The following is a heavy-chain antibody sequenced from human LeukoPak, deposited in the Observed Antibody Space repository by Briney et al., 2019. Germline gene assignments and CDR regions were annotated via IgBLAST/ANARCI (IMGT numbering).Heavy chain of an antibody. V-gene: IGHV4-59*11. J-gene: IGHJ6*03. CDR3: ARVPYYYDQGYYYYYMGV. Sequence: SETLSLTCTVPGGSISSHYWSWIRQPPGKGLEWIGYIYYSGSTNYNPSLKSRVTISVDTFKNQFSLKLGSVTAADTAVYYCARVPYYYDQGYYYYYMGVWGKGTTVTVSS. D-gene: IGHD3-22*01. CDR2: IYYSGST. CDR1: GGSISSHY.